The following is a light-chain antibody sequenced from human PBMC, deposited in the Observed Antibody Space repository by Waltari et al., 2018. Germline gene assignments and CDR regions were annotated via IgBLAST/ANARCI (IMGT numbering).Light chain of an antibody. CDR2: DVS. V-gene: IGLV2-14*03. CDR1: RSDVGGYNY. J-gene: IGLJ3*02. CDR3: SSYTRSSTWV. Sequence: QSALTQPASVSGSPGQSITISCTGTRSDVGGYNYVSWYQQHPGKAPKLMIYDVSNRPSAVSDRFSGSKSGNTASLTISGLQAEDEADYYCSSYTRSSTWVFGGGTKLTVL.